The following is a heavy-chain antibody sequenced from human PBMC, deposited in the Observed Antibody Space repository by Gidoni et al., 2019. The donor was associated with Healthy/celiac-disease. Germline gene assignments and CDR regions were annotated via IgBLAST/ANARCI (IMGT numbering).Heavy chain of an antibody. CDR1: GFTVSSYA. V-gene: IGHV3-23*01. J-gene: IGHJ4*02. Sequence: EVQLLESGGGLVQPGGYLRLSCAASGFTVSSYAMSWVRQAPGKGLEWVSAISGRGGSTYYADSVKGRFTISRDNSKNTLYLQMNSLRAEDTAVYYCAKTRITMVRGVTPLDYWGQGTLVTVSS. CDR2: ISGRGGST. CDR3: AKTRITMVRGVTPLDY. D-gene: IGHD3-10*01.